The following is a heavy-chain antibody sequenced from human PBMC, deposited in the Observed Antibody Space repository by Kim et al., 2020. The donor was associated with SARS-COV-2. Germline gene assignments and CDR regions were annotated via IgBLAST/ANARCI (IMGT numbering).Heavy chain of an antibody. CDR1: GFIFSNYC. CDR3: ATGYEEAAGTSDY. CDR2: ISYDGSYK. Sequence: GGSLRLSCAASGFIFSNYCMHWVRQAPGKGLEWVAVISYDGSYKNYVDSVKGRFTISRDNSKNTLYLQMNSLRAEETAMYYCATGYEEAAGTSDYWGQGTLVTVSS. V-gene: IGHV3-30*03. D-gene: IGHD6-13*01. J-gene: IGHJ4*02.